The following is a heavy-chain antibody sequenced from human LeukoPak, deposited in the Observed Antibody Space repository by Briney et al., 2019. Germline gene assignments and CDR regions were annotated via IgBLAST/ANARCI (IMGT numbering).Heavy chain of an antibody. D-gene: IGHD3-10*01. Sequence: GGSLRLSCAASGFTFSSYAMHWVRQAPGKGLEWVAVIWYDGSNKYYADSVKGRFTISRDNSKNTLYLQMNSLRAEDTAVYYCARGLDYGSGSPIDYWGQGTLVTVSS. V-gene: IGHV3-33*08. CDR1: GFTFSSYA. J-gene: IGHJ4*02. CDR3: ARGLDYGSGSPIDY. CDR2: IWYDGSNK.